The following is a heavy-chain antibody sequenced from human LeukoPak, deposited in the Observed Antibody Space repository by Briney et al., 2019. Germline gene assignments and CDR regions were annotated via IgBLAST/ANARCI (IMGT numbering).Heavy chain of an antibody. Sequence: SQTLSLTCTVSGGSLSTSSYYWSWIRQPAGKGLEWIGRIYASGRTTYSPSLNSRVTMSVDTSKNQFSLKLTSVTAADTAVYYCVRGNCGDDCYLYYYYWYMDVWGKGTTVTVSS. V-gene: IGHV4-61*02. J-gene: IGHJ6*03. CDR1: GGSLSTSSYY. CDR2: IYASGRT. D-gene: IGHD2-21*02. CDR3: VRGNCGDDCYLYYYYWYMDV.